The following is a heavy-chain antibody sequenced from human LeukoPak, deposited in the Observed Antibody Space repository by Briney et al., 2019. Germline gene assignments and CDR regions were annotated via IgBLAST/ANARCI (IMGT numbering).Heavy chain of an antibody. CDR2: ISGGAGST. Sequence: GGSLRLSCAASGFTFSTYAMSWVRQAPGKGLECVSVISGGAGSTYYADSVKGRFTISRDNSKNTLYLQMNSLRAEDTAVYYCAKDKYNFWSGSNYYYMDVWGKGTTVTVSS. J-gene: IGHJ6*03. D-gene: IGHD3-3*01. V-gene: IGHV3-23*01. CDR3: AKDKYNFWSGSNYYYMDV. CDR1: GFTFSTYA.